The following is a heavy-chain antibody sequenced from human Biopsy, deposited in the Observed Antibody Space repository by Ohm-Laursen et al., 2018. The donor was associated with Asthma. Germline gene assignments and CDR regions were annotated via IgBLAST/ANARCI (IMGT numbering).Heavy chain of an antibody. CDR2: MSFDGRQT. CDR3: ARERYYDFWSGYPI. CDR1: GFSFNSYG. Sequence: SLRLSCAAPGFSFNSYGMHWVRQAPGKGLEWVAVMSFDGRQTYYADSVKGRFTISRDNSKNTLYLQMNSLRAEDTAVYYCARERYYDFWSGYPIWGQGTMVTVSS. J-gene: IGHJ3*02. V-gene: IGHV3-30*03. D-gene: IGHD3-3*01.